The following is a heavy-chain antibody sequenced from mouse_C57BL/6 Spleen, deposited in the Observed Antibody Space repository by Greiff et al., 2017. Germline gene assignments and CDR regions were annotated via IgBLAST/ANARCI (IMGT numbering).Heavy chain of an antibody. Sequence: EVQLQQSGPVLVKPGASVKMSCKASGYTFTDYYMNWVKQSHGKSLEWIGVINPYNGGTSYNQKFKGKATLTVDKSSSTAYMELNSLTSEDSAVYYCARRDTTVPFAYWGQGTLVTVSA. J-gene: IGHJ3*01. D-gene: IGHD1-1*01. V-gene: IGHV1-19*01. CDR2: INPYNGGT. CDR3: ARRDTTVPFAY. CDR1: GYTFTDYY.